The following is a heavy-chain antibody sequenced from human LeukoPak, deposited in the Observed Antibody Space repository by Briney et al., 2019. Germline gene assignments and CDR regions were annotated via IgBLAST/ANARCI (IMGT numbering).Heavy chain of an antibody. CDR1: GFTFSLYA. V-gene: IGHV3-30-3*01. J-gene: IGHJ3*02. CDR3: ARRVEVVDI. CDR2: ISYDGSTK. Sequence: GGSLRLFCAASGFTFSLYAMHWVRQAPGKGLVWVAVISYDGSTKYYADSVKGRFTISRDNSKNTLYLQMNSLSAEDTAVYYCARRVEVVDIWGQGTMVTVSS.